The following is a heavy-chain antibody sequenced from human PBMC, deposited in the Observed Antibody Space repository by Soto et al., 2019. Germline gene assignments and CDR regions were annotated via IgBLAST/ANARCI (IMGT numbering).Heavy chain of an antibody. CDR3: AKALGYCSGGSCYPPGYYCGMDV. CDR1: GFTFSSFG. CDR2: ISYDGNNK. V-gene: IGHV3-30*18. D-gene: IGHD2-15*01. J-gene: IGHJ6*02. Sequence: QVQLVESGGGVVQPGRSLRLSCAASGFTFSSFGMHWVRQAPGKGLEWVAVISYDGNNKYYADSVKGRFTISRDNSKNTLYLHMNSLGAEDTDVYYCAKALGYCSGGSCYPPGYYCGMDVWGQGTTVTVSS.